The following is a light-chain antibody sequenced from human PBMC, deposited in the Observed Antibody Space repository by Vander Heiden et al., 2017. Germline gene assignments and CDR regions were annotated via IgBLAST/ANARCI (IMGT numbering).Light chain of an antibody. J-gene: IGLJ2*01. V-gene: IGLV1-44*01. CDR2: TNN. Sequence: QAVLTLPPSASGTPGQRVTISCSGSSSNIGSYTVNWYQQLPGTGPKLLIYTNNQRPSGVPDRFSGSKSGTSASLAISGLQSEDEADYHCAAWDDTLNGVVFGGGTKLSVL. CDR1: SSNIGSYT. CDR3: AAWDDTLNGVV.